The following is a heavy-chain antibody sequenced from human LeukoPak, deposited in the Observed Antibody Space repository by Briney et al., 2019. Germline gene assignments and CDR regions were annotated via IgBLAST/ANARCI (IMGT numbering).Heavy chain of an antibody. CDR1: GGTFSSYA. D-gene: IGHD6-19*01. CDR3: ARGAHSGWSGRKWYYFDY. Sequence: ASVKVSCKASGGTFSSYAISWVRQAPGQGLEWMGWISAYNGNTNYAQKLQGRVTMTTDTSTSTAYMELRSLRSDDTAVYYCARGAHSGWSGRKWYYFDYWGQGTLVTVSS. J-gene: IGHJ4*02. V-gene: IGHV1-18*01. CDR2: ISAYNGNT.